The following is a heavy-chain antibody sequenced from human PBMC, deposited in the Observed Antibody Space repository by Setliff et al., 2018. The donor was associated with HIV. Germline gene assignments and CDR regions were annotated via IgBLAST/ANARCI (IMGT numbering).Heavy chain of an antibody. CDR1: GFTFGDYA. Sequence: SGGSLRLSCTASGFTFGDYAVSWVRQAPGKGLEWVGFIRSKAYSGTTEYAASVKGRFTISREDSKSIAYLQMNSLKTEDTAVYYCTRDLHYDAFDIWGQGTMVTV. CDR2: IRSKAYSGTT. J-gene: IGHJ3*02. V-gene: IGHV3-49*04. CDR3: TRDLHYDAFDI.